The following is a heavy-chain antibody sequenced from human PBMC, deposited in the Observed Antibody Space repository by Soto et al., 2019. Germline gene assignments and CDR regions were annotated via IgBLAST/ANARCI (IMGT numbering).Heavy chain of an antibody. CDR3: AKDGLGGNYIYYFDY. Sequence: GGSLRLSCVASGFIFSNYAVNWVRQAPGKGLEWVSGIGGDGGTTYYADSVRGRFTISRDNSKNTLFLQMNSLRAEDTAVHYCAKDGLGGNYIYYFDYWGQGTLVTVSS. D-gene: IGHD4-4*01. CDR2: IGGDGGTT. CDR1: GFIFSNYA. J-gene: IGHJ4*02. V-gene: IGHV3-23*01.